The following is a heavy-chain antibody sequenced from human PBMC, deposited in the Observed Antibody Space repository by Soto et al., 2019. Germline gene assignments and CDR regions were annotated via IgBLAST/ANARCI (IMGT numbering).Heavy chain of an antibody. V-gene: IGHV4-39*07. CDR3: ARMIGLGESPQYNWFDP. CDR2: IYYSGST. CDR1: GGSISSSSYY. J-gene: IGHJ5*02. Sequence: SETLSLTCTVSGGSISSSSYYWGWIRQPPGKGLEWIGSIYYSGSTNYNPSLKSRVTISVDTSKNQFSLKLSSVTAADTAVYYCARMIGLGESPQYNWFDPWGQGTLVTVSS. D-gene: IGHD3-16*01.